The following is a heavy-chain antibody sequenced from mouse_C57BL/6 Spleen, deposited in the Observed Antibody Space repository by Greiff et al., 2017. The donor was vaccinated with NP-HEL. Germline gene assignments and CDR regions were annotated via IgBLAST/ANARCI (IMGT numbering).Heavy chain of an antibody. D-gene: IGHD1-1*01. Sequence: VQLQQSGAELARPGASVKLSCKASGYTFTSYGISWVKQRTGQGLEWIGEIYPRSGNTYYNEKFKGKATLTADKSSSPAYMSLRSLTSEDSAVYFCARIPYGSSPYYFDYWGQGTTLTVSS. CDR3: ARIPYGSSPYYFDY. CDR2: IYPRSGNT. V-gene: IGHV1-81*01. J-gene: IGHJ2*01. CDR1: GYTFTSYG.